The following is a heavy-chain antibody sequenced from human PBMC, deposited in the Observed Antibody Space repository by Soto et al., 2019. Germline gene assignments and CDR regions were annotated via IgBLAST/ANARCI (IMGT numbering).Heavy chain of an antibody. CDR3: ARSMATLTGLFDY. Sequence: GGSLRLSCAASGFTFSSYAMHWVRQAPGKGLEWVAVISYDGSNKYYADSVKGRFTISRDNSKNTLYLQMNSLRAEDTAVYYCARSMATLTGLFDYWGQGTLVTVSS. D-gene: IGHD5-12*01. CDR1: GFTFSSYA. V-gene: IGHV3-30-3*01. CDR2: ISYDGSNK. J-gene: IGHJ4*02.